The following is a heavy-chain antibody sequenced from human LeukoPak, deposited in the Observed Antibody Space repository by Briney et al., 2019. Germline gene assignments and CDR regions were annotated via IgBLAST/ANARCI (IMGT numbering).Heavy chain of an antibody. CDR3: ARERGYSRSQYFQH. V-gene: IGHV4-34*01. J-gene: IGHJ1*01. Sequence: KPSETLSLTCAVYGGSFSGYYWSWIRQPPAKRLEWIGEINHSGSTNYNPSVKSRVTISVDTSKNQFSLKLSSVTAADTAVYYCARERGYSRSQYFQHWGQGTLVTVSS. CDR1: GGSFSGYY. CDR2: INHSGST. D-gene: IGHD6-13*01.